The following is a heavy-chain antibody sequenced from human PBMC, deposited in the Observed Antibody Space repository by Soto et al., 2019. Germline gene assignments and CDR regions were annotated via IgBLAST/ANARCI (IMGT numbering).Heavy chain of an antibody. CDR3: TRVIGGWGLFDY. V-gene: IGHV3-49*05. J-gene: IGHJ4*02. D-gene: IGHD6-19*01. CDR2: IRSKAYGGTT. CDR1: GFTFGDYA. Sequence: EVQLVESGGGLVKPGRSLRLSCTASGFTFGDYAMSWFRQAPGKGLEWVGFIRSKAYGGTTEYAASVKGRFTISRDDSKSIAYLQMNSLKTEDTAVYYCTRVIGGWGLFDYWGQGTLVTVSS.